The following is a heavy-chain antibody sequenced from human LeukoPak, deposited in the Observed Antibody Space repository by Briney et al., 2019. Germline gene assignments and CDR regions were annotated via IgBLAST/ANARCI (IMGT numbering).Heavy chain of an antibody. CDR3: ARGVSGSYYSLLFEAFDI. CDR2: ISWNSGSI. J-gene: IGHJ3*02. CDR1: GFTFDDYA. Sequence: PGRSLRLSCAASGFTFDDYAMHWVRQAPGKGLEWVSGISWNSGSIGYADSVKGRFTISRDNAKNSLYLQMNSLRAEDTALYYCARGVSGSYYSLLFEAFDIWGQGTMVTVSS. V-gene: IGHV3-9*01. D-gene: IGHD1-26*01.